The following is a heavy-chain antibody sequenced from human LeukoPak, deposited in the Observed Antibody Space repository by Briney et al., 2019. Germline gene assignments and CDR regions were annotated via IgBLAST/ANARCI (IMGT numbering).Heavy chain of an antibody. D-gene: IGHD2/OR15-2a*01. Sequence: GGSLRPSCAASGFTFRDYYMSWVRQAPGKGLEWVSYISSSSSYTNYADSVKGRFTISRDNAKNSLYLQMNSLRAEDTAVYYCARAFRLYGMDVWGKGTTVTVSS. CDR2: ISSSSSYT. CDR3: ARAFRLYGMDV. J-gene: IGHJ6*04. CDR1: GFTFRDYY. V-gene: IGHV3-11*06.